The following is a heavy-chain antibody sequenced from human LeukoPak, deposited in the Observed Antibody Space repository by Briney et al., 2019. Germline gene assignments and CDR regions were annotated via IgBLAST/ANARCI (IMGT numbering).Heavy chain of an antibody. CDR2: IYFSGSP. J-gene: IGHJ4*02. CDR3: ARVGGGVEMATIFDY. D-gene: IGHD5-24*01. Sequence: SETLSLTCSVSGGSISSYYWSWIRQPPGKGLEWIGLIYFSGSPKYNPSLKSRVTISVDTSKNQFSLRLSSVTAADTAVYYCARVGGGVEMATIFDYWGQGTLVTVSS. V-gene: IGHV4-59*01. CDR1: GGSISSYY.